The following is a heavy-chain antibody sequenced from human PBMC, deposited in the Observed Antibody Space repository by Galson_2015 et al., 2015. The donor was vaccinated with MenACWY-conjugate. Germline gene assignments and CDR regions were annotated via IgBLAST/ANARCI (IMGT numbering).Heavy chain of an antibody. V-gene: IGHV3-30*04. D-gene: IGHD5-24*01. CDR1: GFTFSSYA. CDR3: ARDKEEYLPVRSNYFDP. J-gene: IGHJ5*02. Sequence: SLRLSCAASGFTFSSYAMHWLRQAPGKGLEWVAVISNVGSNVGSHKTYADSVKGRFTISRDDSKNTLYLQMSTLRADDTAVYYCARDKEEYLPVRSNYFDPWGQGTLVIVSS. CDR2: ISNVGSNVGSHK.